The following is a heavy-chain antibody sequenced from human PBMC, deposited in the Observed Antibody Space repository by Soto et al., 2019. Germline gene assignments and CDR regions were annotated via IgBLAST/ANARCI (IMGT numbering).Heavy chain of an antibody. J-gene: IGHJ4*02. CDR1: GFTFNNFA. D-gene: IGHD6-13*01. CDR2: ISYDGGDK. CDR3: ARDLGTGAADYYFDY. V-gene: IGHV3-30*03. Sequence: QVQLVGSGGGVVQPGRSLRLSCAASGFTFNNFAMHWVRQAPGKGLEWVAVISYDGGDKYYADSVKGRFTISRDNSKNTLYLQMNGLRVEDTAVYYCARDLGTGAADYYFDYWNQGALVTVSS.